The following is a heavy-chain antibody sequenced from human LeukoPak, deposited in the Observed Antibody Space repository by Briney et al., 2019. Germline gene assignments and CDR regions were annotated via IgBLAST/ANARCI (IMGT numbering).Heavy chain of an antibody. Sequence: PPGGSLRLSCAASGFTFSSYWMSWVRQAPGKGLEWVANIKQDGSEKYYVDSVKGRFTISRDNAKNSLYLQMNSLRAEDTAVYYCARGSTYYDSSGQVPFDYWGQGTLVTVSS. CDR1: GFTFSSYW. V-gene: IGHV3-7*01. J-gene: IGHJ4*02. CDR2: IKQDGSEK. CDR3: ARGSTYYDSSGQVPFDY. D-gene: IGHD3-22*01.